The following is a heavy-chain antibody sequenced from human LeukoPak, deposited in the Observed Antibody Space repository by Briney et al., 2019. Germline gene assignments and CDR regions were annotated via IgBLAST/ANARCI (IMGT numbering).Heavy chain of an antibody. J-gene: IGHJ4*02. Sequence: GGSLRLSCAASGFTFSSYSMNWVRQAPGKGLEWVSSISSSSSYIYYADSVKGRFTISRDNAKNTLYLQMNSLRAEDTAVYYCASLGAAAAATNFDYWGQGTLVTVSS. CDR3: ASLGAAAAATNFDY. CDR1: GFTFSSYS. D-gene: IGHD6-13*01. V-gene: IGHV3-21*01. CDR2: ISSSSSYI.